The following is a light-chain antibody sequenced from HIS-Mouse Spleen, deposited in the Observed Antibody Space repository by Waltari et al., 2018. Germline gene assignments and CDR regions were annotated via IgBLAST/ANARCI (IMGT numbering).Light chain of an antibody. CDR2: SNN. CDR1: SSNIGSNT. J-gene: IGLJ3*02. CDR3: AAWDDSLNGPV. Sequence: QSVLTQPPSASGTPGQRVTISCSGSSSNIGSNTVNWYQQLPGTAPKILIYSNNQRTCGVPDRFSGSKSGTSASLAISGLQSEDEADYYCAAWDDSLNGPVFGGGTKLTVL. V-gene: IGLV1-44*01.